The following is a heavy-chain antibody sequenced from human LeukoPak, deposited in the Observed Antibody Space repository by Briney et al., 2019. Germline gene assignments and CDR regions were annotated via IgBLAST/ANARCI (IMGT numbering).Heavy chain of an antibody. V-gene: IGHV3-23*01. CDR1: GVTFSNYA. J-gene: IGHJ4*02. Sequence: GGPLRLSCAASGVTFSNYAMGWVRQAPGKGLEWVSTISGAGTDTYYADSVKGRFTISRDSSENTLFLQMNSLRAADTAMYYCAARPPIIVTGPFDYWGQGALVTVSS. D-gene: IGHD2-21*02. CDR3: AARPPIIVTGPFDY. CDR2: ISGAGTDT.